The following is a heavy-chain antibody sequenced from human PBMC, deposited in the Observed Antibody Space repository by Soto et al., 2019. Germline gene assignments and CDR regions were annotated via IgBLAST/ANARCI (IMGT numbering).Heavy chain of an antibody. CDR1: GASISSGDYY. CDR2: IYYSGST. J-gene: IGHJ6*02. Sequence: SETLSLTCTVSGASISSGDYYWSWIRQHPGKGLEWIGYIYYSGSTYYNPSLKSRVTVSVDTSKNQFSLKLSSVTAADTAVYYCARHLAYYYGSGSFAVYYYGMDVWGQGTTVTVSS. D-gene: IGHD3-10*01. CDR3: ARHLAYYYGSGSFAVYYYGMDV. V-gene: IGHV4-30-4*08.